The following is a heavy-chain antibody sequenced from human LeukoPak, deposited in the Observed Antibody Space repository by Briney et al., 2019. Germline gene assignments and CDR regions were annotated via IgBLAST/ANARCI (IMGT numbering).Heavy chain of an antibody. J-gene: IGHJ4*02. CDR1: GYTFTGYY. CDR2: MNPNSGNT. Sequence: GASVKVSCKASGYTFTGYYMHWVRQDTGQGLEWMGWMNPNSGNTGYAQKFQGRVTMTRNTSISTASMELSSLRSEDTAVYYCARSRYGGNYFDYWGQGTLVTVSP. D-gene: IGHD4-23*01. CDR3: ARSRYGGNYFDY. V-gene: IGHV1-8*02.